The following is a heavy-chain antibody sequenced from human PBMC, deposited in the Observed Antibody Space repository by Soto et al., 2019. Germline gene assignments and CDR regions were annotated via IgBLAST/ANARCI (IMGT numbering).Heavy chain of an antibody. Sequence: ASVKVSCKTSGYTFTGYFIHWVRQAPGQGLEWMAYINPNSGATKYAQKLKGRVTLTRDTSINTAYMEMSMLTSNDTAVYYCARGGGTVLAPLPWGQGTLVTVSS. J-gene: IGHJ5*02. V-gene: IGHV1-2*02. D-gene: IGHD3-10*01. CDR1: GYTFTGYF. CDR3: ARGGGTVLAPLP. CDR2: INPNSGAT.